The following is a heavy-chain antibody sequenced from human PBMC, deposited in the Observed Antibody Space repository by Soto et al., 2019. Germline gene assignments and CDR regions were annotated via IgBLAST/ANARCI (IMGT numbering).Heavy chain of an antibody. CDR2: IGTAGDT. CDR3: ARRYYYDSSGYYYVADY. D-gene: IGHD3-22*01. V-gene: IGHV3-13*01. CDR1: GFTFSSYD. Sequence: ESGGGLVQPGGSLRLSCAASGFTFSSYDMHWVRQATGKGLEWVSAIGTAGDTYYPGSVKGRFTISRENAKNSLYLQMNSLRAGDTAVYYCARRYYYDSSGYYYVADYWGQGTLVTVSS. J-gene: IGHJ4*02.